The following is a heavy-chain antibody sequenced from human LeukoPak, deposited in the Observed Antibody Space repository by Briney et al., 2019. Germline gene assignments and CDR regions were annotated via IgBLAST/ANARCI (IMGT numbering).Heavy chain of an antibody. CDR1: GFTFSDHY. CDR2: LINSGHSI. Sequence: GGSLRLSCAASGFTFSDHYMSWVRQAPGKGLEWISYLINSGHSIYYADSVKGRFTISRDNAENSLHLQVNSLRVDDTAVYYCAKYVGPGYSDWPFSWGQGTLVTVSS. D-gene: IGHD6-13*01. V-gene: IGHV3-11*01. CDR3: AKYVGPGYSDWPFS. J-gene: IGHJ5*02.